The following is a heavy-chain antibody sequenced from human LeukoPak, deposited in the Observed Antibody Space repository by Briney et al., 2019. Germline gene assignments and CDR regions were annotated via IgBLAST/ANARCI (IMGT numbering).Heavy chain of an antibody. V-gene: IGHV3-7*01. J-gene: IGHJ4*01. CDR3: ASRESSMSRSH. CDR2: INEDGTIQ. CDR1: GFSISDYW. D-gene: IGHD2/OR15-2a*01. Sequence: GGSLRLSCAASGFSISDYWMNWVRLVPGKGLEWVANINEDGTIQDYVASVRGRFTISRNNAKNSPYLQMNSLGAEDTAVYYCASRESSMSRSHWGHGTLVTVSS.